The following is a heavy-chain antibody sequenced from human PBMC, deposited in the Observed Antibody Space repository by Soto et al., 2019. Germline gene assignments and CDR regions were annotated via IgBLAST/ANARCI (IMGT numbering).Heavy chain of an antibody. J-gene: IGHJ5*02. D-gene: IGHD6-13*01. V-gene: IGHV1-8*01. CDR3: ARERSAAGTGWFEP. CDR1: GYTFTSYD. CDR2: MNPNSGNT. Sequence: QVQLVQSGAEVKKPGASVKVSCKASGYTFTSYDINWVRQATGQGLEWMGWMNPNSGNTGYAQKFQGRVTMTRNTSISTAYMELSSLRSEATAVYYCARERSAAGTGWFEPWGQGTLVTVSS.